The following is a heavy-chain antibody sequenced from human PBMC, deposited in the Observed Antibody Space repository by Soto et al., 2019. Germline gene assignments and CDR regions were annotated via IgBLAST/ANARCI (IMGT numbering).Heavy chain of an antibody. Sequence: EVQLVDSGGGLVQPGGSLRLSCAASGFTFSHHWMNWVRQAPGKGLEWVANIKEDGSEKFYVDSVKGRFTSSRDNGKNSLYLQMNSLTADYTAVYYCARGSSGYGLMWFGEFLSSFDYWGQGTLVTGSS. CDR3: ARGSSGYGLMWFGEFLSSFDY. CDR2: IKEDGSEK. J-gene: IGHJ4*02. CDR1: GFTFSHHW. V-gene: IGHV3-7*01. D-gene: IGHD3-10*01.